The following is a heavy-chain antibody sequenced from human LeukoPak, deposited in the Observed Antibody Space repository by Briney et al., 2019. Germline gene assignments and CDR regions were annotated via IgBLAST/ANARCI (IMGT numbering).Heavy chain of an antibody. CDR1: GYTFTGYY. V-gene: IGHV1-2*06. CDR3: TRDRGYDYFFDY. J-gene: IGHJ4*02. Sequence: GASVKVSCKASGYTFTGYYMHWVRQAPGQGLEWMGRINPNSGGTNYAQKFQGRVTMTRDTSISTAYMELSRLRSDETAVYYCTRDRGYDYFFDYWGQGTLVTVSS. D-gene: IGHD5-12*01. CDR2: INPNSGGT.